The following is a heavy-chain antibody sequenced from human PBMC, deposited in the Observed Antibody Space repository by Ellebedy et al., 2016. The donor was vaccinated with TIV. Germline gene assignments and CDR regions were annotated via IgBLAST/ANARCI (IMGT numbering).Heavy chain of an antibody. J-gene: IGHJ4*02. Sequence: GGSLRLXXAASGFTFSSYSMNWVRQAPGKGLEWVSSISSSSSYIYYADSVKGRFTISRDNAKNSLYLQMNSLRAEDTAVYYCARDIAVAGLYYFDYWGQGTLVTASS. CDR2: ISSSSSYI. V-gene: IGHV3-21*01. CDR3: ARDIAVAGLYYFDY. CDR1: GFTFSSYS. D-gene: IGHD6-19*01.